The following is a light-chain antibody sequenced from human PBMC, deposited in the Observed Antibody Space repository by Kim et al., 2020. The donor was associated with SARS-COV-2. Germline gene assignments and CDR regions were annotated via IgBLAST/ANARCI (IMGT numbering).Light chain of an antibody. CDR2: DTS. CDR3: QQRSDWPLT. V-gene: IGKV3-11*01. J-gene: IGKJ4*01. Sequence: SLSPGERATLSCRASQSISSDLAWYQQKPGQAPSLLIYDTSKRAHDIPARFSGSGSGTDFTLTISSLEPEDFAIYYCQQRSDWPLTFGGGTKVEI. CDR1: QSISSD.